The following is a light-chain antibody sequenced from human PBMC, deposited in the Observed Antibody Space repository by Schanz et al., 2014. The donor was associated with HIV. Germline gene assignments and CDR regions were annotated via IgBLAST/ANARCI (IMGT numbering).Light chain of an antibody. CDR3: QQYGSSRFT. CDR1: QSVRSN. J-gene: IGKJ3*01. Sequence: EVVMTQSPATLSVSPGERAALSCRASQSVRSNLAWYQQKGGQAPTLLIYGASKRATGIPDRFIGSGSGTDFTLTISRLEPEDFAVYYCQQYGSSRFTFGPGTKVDIK. V-gene: IGKV3-20*01. CDR2: GAS.